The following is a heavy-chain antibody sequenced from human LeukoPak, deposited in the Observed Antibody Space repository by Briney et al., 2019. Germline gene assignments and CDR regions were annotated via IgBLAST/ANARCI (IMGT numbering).Heavy chain of an antibody. J-gene: IGHJ4*02. Sequence: GGSLRLSCAASGFTFSSYSMNWVRQAPGKGLEWVSAISGSGGSTYYADSVKGRFTISRDNSKNTLYLQMNSLRAEDTAVYYCASSTMIVVEFDYWGQGTLVTVSS. CDR2: ISGSGGST. V-gene: IGHV3-23*01. CDR3: ASSTMIVVEFDY. CDR1: GFTFSSYS. D-gene: IGHD3-22*01.